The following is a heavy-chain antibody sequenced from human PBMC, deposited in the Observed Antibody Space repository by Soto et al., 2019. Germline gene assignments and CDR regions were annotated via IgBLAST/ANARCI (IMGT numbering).Heavy chain of an antibody. Sequence: GGSLRLSCAASGFTFSSYAMHWVRQAPGKGLEWVAVISYDGSNKYYADSVKGRFTISRDNSKNTLYLQMNSLRAEDTAVYYCARDRGRRTYYYGSGSYYFDYWGQGTLVTVSS. CDR2: ISYDGSNK. CDR3: ARDRGRRTYYYGSGSYYFDY. D-gene: IGHD3-10*01. V-gene: IGHV3-30-3*01. CDR1: GFTFSSYA. J-gene: IGHJ4*02.